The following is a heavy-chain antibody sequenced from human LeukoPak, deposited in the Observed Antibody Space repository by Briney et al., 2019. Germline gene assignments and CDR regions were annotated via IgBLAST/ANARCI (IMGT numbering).Heavy chain of an antibody. CDR1: GFTVSSSY. CDR3: AKENPVGGTNYFDY. CDR2: FYRGDST. D-gene: IGHD1-26*01. Sequence: GGSLRLSCAASGFTVSSSYMYWVRQAPGKGLEWVSFFYRGDSTYYADSVKGRFTISRDNSKNTLYLQMNSLRPEDTAVYYCAKENPVGGTNYFDYWGQGTLVTVSS. J-gene: IGHJ4*02. V-gene: IGHV3-53*01.